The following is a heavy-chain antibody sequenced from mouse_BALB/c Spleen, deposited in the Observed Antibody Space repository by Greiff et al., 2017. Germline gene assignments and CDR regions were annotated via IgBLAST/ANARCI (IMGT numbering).Heavy chain of an antibody. CDR1: GFTFSSFG. CDR3: AREFITTATDY. J-gene: IGHJ2*01. Sequence: EVQLVESGGGLVQPGGSRKLSCAASGFTFSSFGMHWVRQAPEKGLEWVAYISSGSSTIYYADTVKGRFTISRDNPKNTLFLQMTSLRSEDTAMYYCAREFITTATDYWGQGTTLTVSS. D-gene: IGHD1-2*01. CDR2: ISSGSSTI. V-gene: IGHV5-17*02.